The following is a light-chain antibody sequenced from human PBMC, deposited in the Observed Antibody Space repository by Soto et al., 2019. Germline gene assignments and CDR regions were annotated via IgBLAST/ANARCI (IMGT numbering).Light chain of an antibody. V-gene: IGKV1-5*03. CDR3: QQYSNYWT. CDR1: QTINSW. J-gene: IGKJ1*01. CDR2: RAS. Sequence: DIQMTQSPSTLSASVGDRVTITCRASQTINSWLAWYQQKPGKAPKLLIYRASSLESGVPSRFSGSGSGTEFTLTISSLQPDDFGTYYCQQYSNYWTFGQGTKVEIK.